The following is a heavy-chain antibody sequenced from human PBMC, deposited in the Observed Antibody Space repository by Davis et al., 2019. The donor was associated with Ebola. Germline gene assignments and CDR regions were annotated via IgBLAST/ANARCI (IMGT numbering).Heavy chain of an antibody. CDR1: GGSFSGYY. V-gene: IGHV4-34*01. D-gene: IGHD1-26*01. J-gene: IGHJ4*02. CDR2: INHSGST. CDR3: ARGFRSYHHMGLDY. Sequence: PGGSLRLSCAVYGGSFSGYYWSWIRQPPGKGLEWIGEINHSGSTNYNPSLKSRVTISVDTSKNQFSLKLSSVTAADTAVYYCARGFRSYHHMGLDYWGQGTLVTVSS.